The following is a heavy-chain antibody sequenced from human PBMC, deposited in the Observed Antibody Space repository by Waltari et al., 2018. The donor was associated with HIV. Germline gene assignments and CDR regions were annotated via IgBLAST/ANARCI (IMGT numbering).Heavy chain of an antibody. D-gene: IGHD3-22*01. V-gene: IGHV3-30*04. CDR2: ISYDGSNK. Sequence: QVQLVESGGGVVQPGRSLRLSCAASGFTFSSYAMHWVRQAPGKGLEWVAVISYDGSNKYYADSVKGRFTISRDNSKNTLYLQMNSLRAEDTAVYYCARVGYDSSGLDYWGQGTLVTVSS. CDR1: GFTFSSYA. J-gene: IGHJ4*02. CDR3: ARVGYDSSGLDY.